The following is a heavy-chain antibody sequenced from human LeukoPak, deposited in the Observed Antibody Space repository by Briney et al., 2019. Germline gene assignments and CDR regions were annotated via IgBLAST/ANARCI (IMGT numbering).Heavy chain of an antibody. J-gene: IGHJ4*02. D-gene: IGHD3-16*01. V-gene: IGHV3-30*03. Sequence: HPGGSLRLSCAASGFTFSSYGMPWVRQAPGKGLEWVAVISYDGSNKYYADSVKGRFTISRDNSKNTLYLQMNSLRAEDTAVYYCVGSYPYYFDYWGQGTLVTVSS. CDR2: ISYDGSNK. CDR1: GFTFSSYG. CDR3: VGSYPYYFDY.